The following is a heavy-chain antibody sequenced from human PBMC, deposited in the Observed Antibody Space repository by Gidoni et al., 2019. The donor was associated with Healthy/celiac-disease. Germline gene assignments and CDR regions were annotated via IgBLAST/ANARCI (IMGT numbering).Heavy chain of an antibody. J-gene: IGHJ4*02. CDR3: AKDWGMWIAALDY. Sequence: EVQLLESGGGLGQPGGSLRLSCAASGFPFSSYAMSWVRQAPGKGLEWVSAISGSGGSTYYADSVKGRFTISRDNSKNTLYLQMNSLRAEDTAVYYCAKDWGMWIAALDYWGQGTLVTVSS. CDR1: GFPFSSYA. D-gene: IGHD6-13*01. CDR2: ISGSGGST. V-gene: IGHV3-23*01.